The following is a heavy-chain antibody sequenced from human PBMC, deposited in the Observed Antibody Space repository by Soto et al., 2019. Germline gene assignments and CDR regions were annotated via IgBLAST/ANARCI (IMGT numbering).Heavy chain of an antibody. CDR3: ARGVSAGVDY. V-gene: IGHV1-8*02. J-gene: IGHJ4*02. Sequence: QVQLVQSGAEVREPGAPVKVSCKASGYSFTSLDINWVRQTAGQGLEWMGWMEPSTGRTGYAQKFQGRGTMTSDTSINTAYTELTALTPDDTAFYYCARGVSAGVDYWGQATLGTVSS. CDR2: MEPSTGRT. D-gene: IGHD1-26*01. CDR1: GYSFTSLD.